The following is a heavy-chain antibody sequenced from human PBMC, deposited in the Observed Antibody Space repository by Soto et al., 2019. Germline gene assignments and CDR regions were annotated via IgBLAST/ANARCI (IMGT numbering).Heavy chain of an antibody. V-gene: IGHV3-30*18. CDR2: ISYDGSNK. Sequence: QVQLVESGGGVVQPGRSLRLSCAASGFTFSSYGMHWVRQAPGKGLEWVAVISYDGSNKYYADSVKGRFTISRDNSKNTLYLQMNSLRAEDTAVYYCAKDVYGDYGWFEPWGQGTLVTVSS. J-gene: IGHJ5*02. CDR1: GFTFSSYG. CDR3: AKDVYGDYGWFEP. D-gene: IGHD4-17*01.